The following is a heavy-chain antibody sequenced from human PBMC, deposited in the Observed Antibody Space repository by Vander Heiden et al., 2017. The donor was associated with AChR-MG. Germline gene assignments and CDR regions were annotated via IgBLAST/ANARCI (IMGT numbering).Heavy chain of an antibody. V-gene: IGHV4-34*01. CDR1: GGSLRGCY. D-gene: IGHD5-12*01. Sequence: QVQLQQWGAGLSKPSETLSLTCAVYGGSLRGCYWSWIRQPPGKGLEWIGEINHSGSTNYNPSLKSRVTISVDTSKNQFPLKLRSVTAADTAVYYCARGQRRWLQLRPFDYWGQGTLVTVSS. J-gene: IGHJ4*02. CDR2: INHSGST. CDR3: ARGQRRWLQLRPFDY.